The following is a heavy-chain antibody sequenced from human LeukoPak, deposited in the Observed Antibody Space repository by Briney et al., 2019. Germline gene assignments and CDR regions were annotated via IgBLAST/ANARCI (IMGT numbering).Heavy chain of an antibody. V-gene: IGHV3-48*03. J-gene: IGHJ4*02. CDR3: AREATYCSGGSCYQF. D-gene: IGHD2-15*01. CDR1: GFTFSSYE. Sequence: GGSLRLSCAASGFTFSSYEMNWVRQAPGKGLEWVSYISSSGSTIYYADSVKGRFTISRDNAKNSLYLQMNSLRAEDTAVYYCAREATYCSGGSCYQFWGQGTLVTVSS. CDR2: ISSSGSTI.